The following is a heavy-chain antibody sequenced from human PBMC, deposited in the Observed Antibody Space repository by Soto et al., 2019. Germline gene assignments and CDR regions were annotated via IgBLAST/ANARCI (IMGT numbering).Heavy chain of an antibody. CDR2: IDSGGGTI. Sequence: EVQLVESGGGLVQPGGSLRLSCAASGFTFSSYSMIWVRQPPGKGLECISYIDSGGGTIYQTDSVKGRFTISRDNAKNSLYLQMNSLRGEDTAVYYCVRRTSGWYSDYWGLGTLVTVSS. CDR3: VRRTSGWYSDY. D-gene: IGHD6-19*01. J-gene: IGHJ4*02. V-gene: IGHV3-48*01. CDR1: GFTFSSYS.